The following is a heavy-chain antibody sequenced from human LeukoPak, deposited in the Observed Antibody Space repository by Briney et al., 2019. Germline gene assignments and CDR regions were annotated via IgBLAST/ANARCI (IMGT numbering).Heavy chain of an antibody. V-gene: IGHV4-34*01. Sequence: HPSETLSLTCAVYGGSFSGYYWSWIRQPPGKGLEWIGEINHSGSTNYNPSLKSRVTISVDTPKNQFSLKLSPVTAADTAVYYCASRQINVVVPAALLAYYFDYWGQGTLVTVSS. CDR2: INHSGST. CDR3: ASRQINVVVPAALLAYYFDY. CDR1: GGSFSGYY. J-gene: IGHJ4*02. D-gene: IGHD2-2*01.